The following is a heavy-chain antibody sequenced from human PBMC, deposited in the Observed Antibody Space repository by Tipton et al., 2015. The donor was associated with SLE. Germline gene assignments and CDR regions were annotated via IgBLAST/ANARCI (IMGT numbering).Heavy chain of an antibody. J-gene: IGHJ5*02. CDR3: PIYYHDSTGLHWFGP. V-gene: IGHV4-31*03. D-gene: IGHD3-22*01. CDR2: TYYSGSP. CDR1: GGSISSGGYY. Sequence: LRLSCNVSGGSISSGGYYWSWIRQHPGKGLEWIGYTYYSGSPYYNPSLKSRVTISLDMSKNQFSLRLSSVTAADTAVYYCPIYYHDSTGLHWFGPWGQGTLVTVSS.